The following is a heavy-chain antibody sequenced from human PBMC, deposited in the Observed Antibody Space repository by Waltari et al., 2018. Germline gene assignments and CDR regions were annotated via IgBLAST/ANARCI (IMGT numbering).Heavy chain of an antibody. CDR3: AKALGIMGFDC. J-gene: IGHJ4*02. CDR1: GIPFSPYA. V-gene: IGHV3-23*01. D-gene: IGHD3-16*01. CDR2: ISGSVNDT. Sequence: DVQLLESGGGVVQRGGSLRVACTASGIPFSPYAIAWVRQGLGQGLEWVSTISGSVNDTYYADSVKGRFTISRDNSKNTVFLQMNMLRVEDTANYYCAKALGIMGFDCWGQGTLVAVAS.